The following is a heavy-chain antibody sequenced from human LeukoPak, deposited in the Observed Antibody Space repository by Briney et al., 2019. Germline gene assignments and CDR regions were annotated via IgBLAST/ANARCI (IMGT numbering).Heavy chain of an antibody. V-gene: IGHV4-34*01. J-gene: IGHJ4*02. CDR3: ARLSDYGGRIDY. Sequence: PSETLSLTCTVSGGSISSYYWSWIRQPPGKGLEWIGEINHSGSTNYNPSLKSRVTISVDTSKNQFSLKLSSVTAADTAVYYCARLSDYGGRIDYWGQGTLVTVSS. D-gene: IGHD4-23*01. CDR1: GGSISSYY. CDR2: INHSGST.